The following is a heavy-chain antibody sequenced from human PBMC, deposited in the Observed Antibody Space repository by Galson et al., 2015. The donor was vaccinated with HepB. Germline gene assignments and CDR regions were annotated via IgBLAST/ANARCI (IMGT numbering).Heavy chain of an antibody. CDR3: ARVSGVTELPYYFDY. CDR1: GFTFSDYY. D-gene: IGHD4-23*01. V-gene: IGHV3-11*06. J-gene: IGHJ4*02. Sequence: SLRLSCAASGFTFSDYYMSWVRQAPGKGLEWVSYISSSSSYTNYADSVKGRFTISRDHAKNSLYLQMNSLRAEDTAVYYCARVSGVTELPYYFDYWGQGTLVTVSS. CDR2: ISSSSSYT.